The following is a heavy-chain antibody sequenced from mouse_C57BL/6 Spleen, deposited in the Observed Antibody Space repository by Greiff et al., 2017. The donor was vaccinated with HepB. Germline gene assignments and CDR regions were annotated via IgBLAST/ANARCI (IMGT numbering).Heavy chain of an antibody. D-gene: IGHD1-1*01. CDR3: ARTGGSSYGY. CDR1: GYTFTSYW. Sequence: QVQLQQPGAELVKPGASVKLSCKASGYTFTSYWMPWVKQRPGQGLEWIGEIDPSDSYTNYNQKFKGKATLTVDTSSSTAYMQLSSLTSEDSAVYYCARTGGSSYGYWGQGTTLTVSS. J-gene: IGHJ2*01. V-gene: IGHV1-50*01. CDR2: IDPSDSYT.